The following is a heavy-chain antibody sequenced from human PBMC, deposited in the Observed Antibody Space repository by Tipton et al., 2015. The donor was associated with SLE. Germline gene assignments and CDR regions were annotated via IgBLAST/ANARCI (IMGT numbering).Heavy chain of an antibody. V-gene: IGHV3-13*01. D-gene: IGHD3-10*01. CDR1: GFTFSSYD. J-gene: IGHJ6*02. Sequence: SLRLSCAASGFTFSSYDMHWIRQATGKRLEWVSTIGTAGDTYYPGSVKGRFTISRENAKNPLYLQMNNLRAGDTAVYYCARWAGITMVQGGYSYYGMDVWGQGTTVTVSS. CDR2: IGTAGDT. CDR3: ARWAGITMVQGGYSYYGMDV.